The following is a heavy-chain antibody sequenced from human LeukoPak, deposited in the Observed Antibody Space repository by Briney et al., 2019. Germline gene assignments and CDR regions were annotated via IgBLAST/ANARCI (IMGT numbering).Heavy chain of an antibody. V-gene: IGHV3-48*03. CDR1: GFTFSSYE. J-gene: IGHJ6*04. Sequence: GGTLRLSCAASGFTFSSYEMNWVRQAPGRGLEWVSYISSSSSTIYYADSVKGRFTISRDNAKNSLYLQMNSLRAEDTAVYYCAELGITMIGGVWGKGTTVTISS. CDR3: AELGITMIGGV. D-gene: IGHD3-10*02. CDR2: ISSSSSTI.